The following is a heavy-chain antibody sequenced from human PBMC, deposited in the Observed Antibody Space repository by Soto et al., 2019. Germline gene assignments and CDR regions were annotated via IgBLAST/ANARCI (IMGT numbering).Heavy chain of an antibody. V-gene: IGHV1-3*01. D-gene: IGHD1-26*01. CDR2: INAGNGNT. CDR1: GYTFTNYA. Sequence: GASVKVSCKASGYTFTNYAMHWVRQAPGQRLEWMGWINAGNGNTKYSQKFQGRVTITRDTSASTAYMGLSSLRSEDTAVYYCARGGSLYWYFDLWGRGTLVTVSS. J-gene: IGHJ2*01. CDR3: ARGGSLYWYFDL.